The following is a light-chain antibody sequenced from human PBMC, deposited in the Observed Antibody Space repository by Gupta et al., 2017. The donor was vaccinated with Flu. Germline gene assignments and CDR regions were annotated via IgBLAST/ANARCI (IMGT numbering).Light chain of an antibody. Sequence: PATLSVSPSESATLSCRASQSITGNLAWYQQKPGQAPRLLIYGASTRATGIPARFSGSGFGTEFTLTVSSLQPEDFGVYYCRQYSYWRRRFGQGTKLEIK. V-gene: IGKV3-15*01. CDR1: QSITGN. CDR2: GAS. CDR3: RQYSYWRRR. J-gene: IGKJ1*01.